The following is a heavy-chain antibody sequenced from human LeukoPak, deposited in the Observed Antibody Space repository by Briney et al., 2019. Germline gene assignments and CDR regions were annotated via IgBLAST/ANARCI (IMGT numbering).Heavy chain of an antibody. J-gene: IGHJ4*02. CDR1: GFTFSSYW. CDR3: ARVSYDILTGQSMNFDY. D-gene: IGHD3-9*01. Sequence: GGSLRLSCAASGFTFSSYWMSWVRQAPGKGLEWVANIKQDGSEKYYVDSVKGRFTISRDNAKNSLYLQMSSLRAEDTAVYYCARVSYDILTGQSMNFDYWGQGTLVTVSS. CDR2: IKQDGSEK. V-gene: IGHV3-7*01.